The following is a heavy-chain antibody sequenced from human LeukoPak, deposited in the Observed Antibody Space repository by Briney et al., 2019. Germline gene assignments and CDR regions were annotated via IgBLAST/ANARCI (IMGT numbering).Heavy chain of an antibody. V-gene: IGHV7-4-1*02. CDR1: GYTFTRYY. CDR2: INTNTGNP. J-gene: IGHJ5*02. CDR3: ARDRRYCSSTSCYTNWFDP. D-gene: IGHD2-2*02. Sequence: ASVKVSCKASGYTFTRYYMHWVRQAPGQGLEWMGWINTNTGNPTYAQGFTGRFVFSLDTSVSTAYLQISSLKAEDTAVYYCARDRRYCSSTSCYTNWFDPWGQGTLVTVSS.